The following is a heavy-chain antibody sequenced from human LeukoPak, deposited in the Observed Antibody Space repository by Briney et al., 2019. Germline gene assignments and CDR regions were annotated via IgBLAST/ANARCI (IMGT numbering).Heavy chain of an antibody. J-gene: IGHJ4*02. CDR2: IWYDGSNK. CDR1: GFTFSSYG. Sequence: PGGSLRLSCAASGFTFSSYGMHWVRQAPGKGLEWVAVIWYDGSNKYYADSVKGRFTISRDNSKNTLYLQMNSLRAEDTAVYYCARGVRNWHFDYWGQGTLVTVSS. CDR3: ARGVRNWHFDY. D-gene: IGHD1-1*01. V-gene: IGHV3-33*01.